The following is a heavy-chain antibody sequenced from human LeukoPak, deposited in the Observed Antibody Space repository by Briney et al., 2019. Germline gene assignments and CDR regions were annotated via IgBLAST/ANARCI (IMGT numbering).Heavy chain of an antibody. CDR1: GYTFTSYG. D-gene: IGHD2-15*01. Sequence: ASVKVSCKACGYTFTSYGISWVRQAPGQGLEWMGWISAYNGNTNYAQKLQGRVTMTTDTSTSTAYMELRSLRSDDTAVYYCARDRDVVVVALENWFDPWGQGTLVTVSS. V-gene: IGHV1-18*01. CDR3: ARDRDVVVVALENWFDP. J-gene: IGHJ5*02. CDR2: ISAYNGNT.